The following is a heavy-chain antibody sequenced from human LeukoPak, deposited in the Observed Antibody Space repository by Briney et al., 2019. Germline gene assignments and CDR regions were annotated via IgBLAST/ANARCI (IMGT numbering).Heavy chain of an antibody. CDR2: ISSSSSTI. J-gene: IGHJ4*02. Sequence: GGSLRLSCAASGFTFSSYEMNWVRQAPGKGLEWVSYISSSSSTIYYADSVKGRFTISRDNAKNSLYLQMNSLRAEDTAVYYCARESSGWSDYWGQGTLVTVSS. CDR1: GFTFSSYE. D-gene: IGHD6-19*01. V-gene: IGHV3-48*01. CDR3: ARESSGWSDY.